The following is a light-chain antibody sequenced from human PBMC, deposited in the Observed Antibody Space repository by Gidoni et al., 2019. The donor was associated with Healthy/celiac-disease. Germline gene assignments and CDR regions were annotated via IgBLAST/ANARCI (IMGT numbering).Light chain of an antibody. CDR1: QSVSSY. V-gene: IGKV3-11*01. Sequence: EIVLTQSTATLSLSPGERANLSCRASQSVSSYLAWYQQKPGQAPRLLIYDASNRATGIPARFSGSGSGTDFTLTISSLEPEDFAVYYCQQRSNWPRYTFGQGTKLEIK. J-gene: IGKJ2*01. CDR3: QQRSNWPRYT. CDR2: DAS.